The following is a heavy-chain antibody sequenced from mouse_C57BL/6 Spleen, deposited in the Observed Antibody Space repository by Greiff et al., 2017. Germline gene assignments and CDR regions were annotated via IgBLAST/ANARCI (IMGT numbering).Heavy chain of an antibody. CDR1: GFSFNTYA. Sequence: EVQLVESGGGLVQPKGSLKLSCAASGFSFNTYAMNWVRQAPGKGLEWVARIRSKSNNYATYYADSVKDRFTISRDDSESMLYLQMNNLKTEDTAMYYCVDDDGYYGKFAYWGQGTLVTVSA. V-gene: IGHV10-1*01. CDR3: VDDDGYYGKFAY. D-gene: IGHD2-3*01. CDR2: IRSKSNNYAT. J-gene: IGHJ3*01.